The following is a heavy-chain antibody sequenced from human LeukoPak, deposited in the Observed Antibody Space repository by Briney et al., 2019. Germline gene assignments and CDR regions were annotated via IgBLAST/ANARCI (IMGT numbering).Heavy chain of an antibody. Sequence: PSETLSLTCTVSGGSISSYYWSWIRQPPGKGLEWIGYIYYSGSTNYNPSLKSRVTISVDTSKNQFSLKLSSVTAADTAVYYCARDRIAARPEVYYYYGMDVWGQGTTVTVSS. D-gene: IGHD6-6*01. CDR3: ARDRIAARPEVYYYYGMDV. V-gene: IGHV4-59*01. CDR2: IYYSGST. CDR1: GGSISSYY. J-gene: IGHJ6*02.